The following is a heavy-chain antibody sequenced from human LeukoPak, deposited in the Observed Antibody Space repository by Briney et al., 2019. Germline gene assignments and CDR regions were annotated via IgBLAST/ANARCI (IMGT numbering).Heavy chain of an antibody. Sequence: ASVKVSFKASGYTFTDYYIHWVRQAPGQRLEWMGWINPHSGGTNYAQKFQGRVTMTRDTSISTAYMELSRLRSDDTAVYYCARDQNCRGGSCYTYWGQGTLVTVSS. CDR3: ARDQNCRGGSCYTY. J-gene: IGHJ4*02. CDR2: INPHSGGT. V-gene: IGHV1-2*02. CDR1: GYTFTDYY. D-gene: IGHD2-15*01.